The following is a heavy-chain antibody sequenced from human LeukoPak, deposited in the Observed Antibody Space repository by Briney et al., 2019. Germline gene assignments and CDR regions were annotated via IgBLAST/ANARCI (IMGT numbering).Heavy chain of an antibody. V-gene: IGHV4-59*01. J-gene: IGHJ4*02. CDR3: ASSTREDYGDYVIFDY. Sequence: KTSETLSLTCTVSGGSISSYYWSWIRQPPGKGLEWIGYIYYSGSTNYNPSLKSRVTISVDTSKNQFSLKLSSVTAADTAVYYCASSTREDYGDYVIFDYWGQGTLVTVSS. CDR2: IYYSGST. CDR1: GGSISSYY. D-gene: IGHD4-17*01.